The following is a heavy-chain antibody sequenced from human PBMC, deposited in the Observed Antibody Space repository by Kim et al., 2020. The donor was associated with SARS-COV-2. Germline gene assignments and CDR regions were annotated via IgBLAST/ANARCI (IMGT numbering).Heavy chain of an antibody. CDR3: VKEAMPTSGTNYFDY. CDR1: GFTFSTYA. CDR2: ISRSGRTI. D-gene: IGHD2-2*01. J-gene: IGHJ4*01. V-gene: IGHV3-64D*09. Sequence: GGSLRLSCSASGFTFSTYAMYWVRQAPGKGLEYVSSISRSGRTIDYADSMKGRSTISRDNSKNMLYLQVSSLRPEDTAVYYCVKEAMPTSGTNYFDYWG.